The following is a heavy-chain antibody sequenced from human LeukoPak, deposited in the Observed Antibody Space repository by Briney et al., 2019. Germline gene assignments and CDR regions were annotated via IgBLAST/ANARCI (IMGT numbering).Heavy chain of an antibody. J-gene: IGHJ6*02. CDR2: IYHSGST. CDR1: GGSISSGGYS. V-gene: IGHV4-30-2*02. D-gene: IGHD1-26*01. CDR3: ARSNRGSYYRFYYYGMDV. Sequence: SETLSLTCAVSGGSISSGGYSWSWIRQPPGKGLEWIGYIYHSGSTNYNPSLKSRVTISVDTSKNQFSLKLSSVTAADTAVYYCARSNRGSYYRFYYYGMDVWGQGTTVTVSS.